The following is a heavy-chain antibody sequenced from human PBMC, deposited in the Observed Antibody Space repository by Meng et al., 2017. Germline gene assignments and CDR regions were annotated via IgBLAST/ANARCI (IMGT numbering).Heavy chain of an antibody. CDR2: ISSSGSTI. V-gene: IGHV3-11*01. Sequence: VEQVGAWGGLVKPGGSLRLSCAASGFTFSDYYMSWIRQAPGKGLEWVSYISSSGSTIYYADSVKGRFTISRDNAKNSLYLQMNSLRAEDTAVYYCARVLDRSGGADYWGQGTLVTVSS. CDR1: GFTFSDYY. J-gene: IGHJ4*02. CDR3: ARVLDRSGGADY. D-gene: IGHD3-16*01.